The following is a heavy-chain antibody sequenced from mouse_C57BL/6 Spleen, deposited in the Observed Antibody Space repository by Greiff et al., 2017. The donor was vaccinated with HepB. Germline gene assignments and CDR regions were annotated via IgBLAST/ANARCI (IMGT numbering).Heavy chain of an antibody. CDR1: GYAFSSYW. CDR3: AREGITTVVARGDYAMDY. Sequence: VQLQQSGAELVKPGASVKISCKASGYAFSSYWKNWVKQRPGKGLEWIGQIYPGDGDTNYNGKFKGKATLTADKSSSTAYMQLSSLTSEDSAVYFCAREGITTVVARGDYAMDYWGQGTSVTVSS. D-gene: IGHD1-1*01. V-gene: IGHV1-80*01. J-gene: IGHJ4*01. CDR2: IYPGDGDT.